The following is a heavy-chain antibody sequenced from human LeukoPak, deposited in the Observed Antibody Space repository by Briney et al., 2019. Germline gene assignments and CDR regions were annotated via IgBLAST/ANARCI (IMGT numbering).Heavy chain of an antibody. CDR1: GFSFDDYA. D-gene: IGHD3-22*01. J-gene: IGHJ4*02. CDR2: ISGDGGRT. Sequence: GGSLRLSCAASGFSFDDYAMHWVRQAPGKGLEWVSLISGDGGRTFYADSVKGRFTISRDNSKNSLYLQMNSLRSEDTALYSCAKDIHDRGYPDYWGQGTLVAVSS. CDR3: AKDIHDRGYPDY. V-gene: IGHV3-43*02.